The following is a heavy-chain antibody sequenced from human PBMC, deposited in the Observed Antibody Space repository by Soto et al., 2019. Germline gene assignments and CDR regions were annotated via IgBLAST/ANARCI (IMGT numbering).Heavy chain of an antibody. CDR3: ARGGSGRPFDY. CDR1: GGTFSSYD. CDR2: IIPIFGTA. V-gene: IGHV1-69*01. Sequence: QVQLVQSGAEVKKPGSSVKVSCTASGGTFSSYDISWVRQAPGQGLEWMGGIIPIFGTANYAQKFQGRVTITADESTSTAYMELGSLRYEDTAVDYCARGGSGRPFDYWGQGTLVTVSS. J-gene: IGHJ4*02. D-gene: IGHD3-16*01.